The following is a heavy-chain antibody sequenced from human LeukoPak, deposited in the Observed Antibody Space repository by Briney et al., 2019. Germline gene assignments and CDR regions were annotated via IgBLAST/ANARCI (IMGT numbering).Heavy chain of an antibody. J-gene: IGHJ4*02. V-gene: IGHV1-46*01. CDR2: INPSGYTT. D-gene: IGHD5-18*01. CDR3: ARKSGYSYGFDY. Sequence: GASVKVSCKASGYTFSSYYMHWVRQAPGQGLEWLGIINPSGYTTSYAQKFQGRLSMTRDTSTSTVYMDLSSLRSEDTAVYYCARKSGYSYGFDYWGQGTLVTVSS. CDR1: GYTFSSYY.